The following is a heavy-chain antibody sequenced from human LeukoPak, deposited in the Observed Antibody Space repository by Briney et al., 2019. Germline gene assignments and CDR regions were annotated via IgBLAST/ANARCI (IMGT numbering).Heavy chain of an antibody. CDR2: IKGDGSEK. V-gene: IGHV3-7*03. CDR3: ARGGRDYDMGSADY. CDR1: GFTFSSYW. D-gene: IGHD3-22*01. Sequence: GGSLRLSCAASGFTFSSYWMTWVRQAPGKGLEWVGNIKGDGSEKYYVDSVKGRFTISRDNAKNSLYLQMNSLRAEDTAVYYCARGGRDYDMGSADYWGQGTLVTVSS. J-gene: IGHJ4*02.